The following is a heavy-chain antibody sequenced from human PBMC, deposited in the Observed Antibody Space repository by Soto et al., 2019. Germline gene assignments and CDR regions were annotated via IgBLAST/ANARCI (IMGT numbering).Heavy chain of an antibody. D-gene: IGHD6-13*01. CDR3: ARDHFGQQLSHFDY. CDR1: GDSVSSKSVA. J-gene: IGHJ4*02. V-gene: IGHV6-1*01. Sequence: SQTLSLTCAIFGDSVSSKSVAWNWIRQSPSRGLEWLGRTYYRSKWYDDYAVSVKSRISINPDTSKNQFSLQLNSVTPEDTAVYSCARDHFGQQLSHFDYWGRGILVTVPS. CDR2: TYYRSKWYD.